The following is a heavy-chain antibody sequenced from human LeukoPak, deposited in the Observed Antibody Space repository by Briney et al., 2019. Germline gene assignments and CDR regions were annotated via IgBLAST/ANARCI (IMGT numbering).Heavy chain of an antibody. Sequence: PGGSLRLSCAASGFTFSGYWIHWVRQAPGKGLVWVSRINTDGSITNYADSVKGRFSISRDNAKNTLYLQMNSLRAEDTAVYYCARDSAAYYFDYWGQGTLVTVSS. V-gene: IGHV3-74*01. D-gene: IGHD6-25*01. J-gene: IGHJ4*02. CDR3: ARDSAAYYFDY. CDR1: GFTFSGYW. CDR2: INTDGSIT.